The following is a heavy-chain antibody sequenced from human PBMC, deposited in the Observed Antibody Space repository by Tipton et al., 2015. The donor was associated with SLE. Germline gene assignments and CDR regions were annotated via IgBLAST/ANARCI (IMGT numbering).Heavy chain of an antibody. Sequence: TLSLTCTVSGGSITSSSYYWGWIRQPPGKGLEWIGHITYSGHTLYNPSLQSRVTISVDTSKNQFSLKLTSVTAADTAVYFCATSRPWGVITQYFHHWGQGTVVIVSS. V-gene: IGHV4-31*03. CDR3: ATSRPWGVITQYFHH. J-gene: IGHJ1*01. CDR2: ITYSGHT. D-gene: IGHD3-10*01. CDR1: GGSITSSSYY.